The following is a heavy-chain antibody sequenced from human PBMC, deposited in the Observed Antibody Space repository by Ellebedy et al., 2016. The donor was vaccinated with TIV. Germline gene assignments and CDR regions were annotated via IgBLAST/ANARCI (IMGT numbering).Heavy chain of an antibody. V-gene: IGHV3-11*05. CDR2: ISSSSSYT. J-gene: IGHJ6*02. CDR3: ARDRGSGYSYGYGGDYYYYYGMDV. D-gene: IGHD5-18*01. CDR1: GFTFSDYY. Sequence: GESLKISXAASGFTFSDYYMSWIRQAPGKGLEWVSYISSSSSYTNYADSVKGRFTISRDNAKNSLYLQMNSLRAEDTAVYYCARDRGSGYSYGYGGDYYYYYGMDVWGQGTTVTVSS.